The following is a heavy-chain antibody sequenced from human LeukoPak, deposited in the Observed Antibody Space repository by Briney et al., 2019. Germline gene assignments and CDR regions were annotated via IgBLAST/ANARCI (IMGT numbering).Heavy chain of an antibody. CDR3: TRDPRRLDY. Sequence: GGSLRLSCVASGFSFNSYSMNWVRQAPGMGLEWVSSISSSSTYIYYADSVKGRFTISRDNAKNSLYLQMNGLRAEDTAVYYCTRDPRRLDYWGQGTLVTVSS. V-gene: IGHV3-21*04. CDR1: GFSFNSYS. CDR2: ISSSSTYI. J-gene: IGHJ4*02.